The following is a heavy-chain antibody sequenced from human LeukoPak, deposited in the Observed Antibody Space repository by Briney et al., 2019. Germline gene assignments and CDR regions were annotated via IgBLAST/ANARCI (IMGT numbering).Heavy chain of an antibody. CDR2: IYYSGST. CDR1: GGSISSSSYY. V-gene: IGHV4-39*07. J-gene: IGHJ3*02. CDR3: ARDRDSGYEAAAAFDI. D-gene: IGHD5-12*01. Sequence: PSETLSLTCTVSGGSISSSSYYWGWIRQPPGKGLEWIGSIYYSGSTYYNPSLKSRVTISVDTSKNQFSLKLSSVTAADTAVYYCARDRDSGYEAAAAFDIWGQGTMVTVSS.